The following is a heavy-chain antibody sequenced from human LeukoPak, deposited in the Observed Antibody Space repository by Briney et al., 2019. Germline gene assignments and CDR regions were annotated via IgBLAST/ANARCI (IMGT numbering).Heavy chain of an antibody. CDR3: ARLEVEGELPFDY. V-gene: IGHV4-39*01. CDR2: IYYSGST. CDR1: GGSIGSSSYY. Sequence: PSETLSLTCTVSGGSIGSSSYYWGWIRQPPGKGLEWIGSIYYSGSTYYNPSLKSRVTISVDTSKNQFSLKLSSVTAADTAVYYCARLEVEGELPFDYWGQGTLVTVSS. D-gene: IGHD1-7*01. J-gene: IGHJ4*02.